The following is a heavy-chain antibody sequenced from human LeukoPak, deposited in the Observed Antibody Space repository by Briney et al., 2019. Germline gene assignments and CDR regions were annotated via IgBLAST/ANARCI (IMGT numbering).Heavy chain of an antibody. CDR1: GFTFSSYA. Sequence: PGGSLRLSCAASGFTFSSYAMHWVRQAPGKGLEWVAVISYDGSNKYYADSVKGRFTISRDNSKNTLYLQMNSLRAEDTAVYYCARGGYSSGWALGGYYYGMDVWGQGTTVTVSS. V-gene: IGHV3-30-3*01. CDR2: ISYDGSNK. D-gene: IGHD6-19*01. CDR3: ARGGYSSGWALGGYYYGMDV. J-gene: IGHJ6*02.